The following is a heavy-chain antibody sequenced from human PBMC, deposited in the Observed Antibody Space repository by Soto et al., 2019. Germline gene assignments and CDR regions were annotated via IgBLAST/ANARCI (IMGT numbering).Heavy chain of an antibody. V-gene: IGHV3-48*03. CDR3: ARDYPTVNYYDGMDV. J-gene: IGHJ6*02. CDR2: ISSSGSTM. D-gene: IGHD4-4*01. Sequence: EVQLVESGGGLVQPGGSLRLSCAASGFTFSSYEMNWVRQAPGKGLEWVSYISSSGSTMYYADSVKGRFTISRDNAKNSLYLQMNSLRAEDTAVYYCARDYPTVNYYDGMDVWGQGTTVTVSS. CDR1: GFTFSSYE.